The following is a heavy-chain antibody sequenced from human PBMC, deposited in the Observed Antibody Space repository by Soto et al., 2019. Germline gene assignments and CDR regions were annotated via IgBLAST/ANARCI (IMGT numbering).Heavy chain of an antibody. V-gene: IGHV3-33*01. CDR1: GFTFNNYG. Sequence: QVQLVESGGGVVQPGRSLRLSCAASGFTFNNYGMHWVRQAPGKGLEWLAVIWNDGSNSSYANSVKGRFTISRDNSKNTLYPQMSSLRAEDTAVYYCARRQIPPPTRGAANARGGMDVWGQGTTVTVSS. J-gene: IGHJ6*02. CDR2: IWNDGSNS. CDR3: ARRQIPPPTRGAANARGGMDV. D-gene: IGHD6-13*01.